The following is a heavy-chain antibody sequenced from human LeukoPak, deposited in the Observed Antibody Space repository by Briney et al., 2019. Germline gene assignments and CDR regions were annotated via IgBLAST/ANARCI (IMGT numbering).Heavy chain of an antibody. V-gene: IGHV3-9*01. CDR1: GFTFDDYA. CDR2: ISWNSGSI. J-gene: IGHJ4*02. CDR3: AKSSGARGYFEDFDY. Sequence: GRSLRLSCAASGFTFDDYAMHWVRQAPGEGLEWVSGISWNSGSIGYADSVKGRFTISRDNAKNSLYLQMNSLRAEDTALYYCAKSSGARGYFEDFDYWGQGTLVTVSS. D-gene: IGHD3-22*01.